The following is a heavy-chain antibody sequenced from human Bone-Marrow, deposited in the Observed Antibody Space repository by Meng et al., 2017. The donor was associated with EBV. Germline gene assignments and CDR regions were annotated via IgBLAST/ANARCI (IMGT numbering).Heavy chain of an antibody. Sequence: QLQDPGPGLVKPSQTLSLTCAVSGGSISSGGYHWSWIRQPLGKGLEWIGYIDYSGSTYHNPSLKSRVTTSVDASNNQFSLKLSSVTAADTAVYYCATYEMGGAGKGYWGQGTLVTVSS. J-gene: IGHJ4*02. D-gene: IGHD6-19*01. V-gene: IGHV4-30-4*01. CDR3: ATYEMGGAGKGY. CDR2: IDYSGST. CDR1: GGSISSGGYH.